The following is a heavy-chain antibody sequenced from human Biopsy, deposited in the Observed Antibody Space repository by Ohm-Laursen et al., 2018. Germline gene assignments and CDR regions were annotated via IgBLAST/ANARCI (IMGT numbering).Heavy chain of an antibody. CDR3: ARDWQGRAHYYDSSGYDY. J-gene: IGHJ4*02. CDR1: GGSFSGYY. Sequence: SDTLSLTCAVYGGSFSGYYWSWICQPPGKGLEWIGEINHSGSTNYNPSLKSRVTIPVDTSKNQFSLKLSSVTAADSAVYYCARDWQGRAHYYDSSGYDYWGQGTLVTVSS. D-gene: IGHD3-22*01. CDR2: INHSGST. V-gene: IGHV4-34*01.